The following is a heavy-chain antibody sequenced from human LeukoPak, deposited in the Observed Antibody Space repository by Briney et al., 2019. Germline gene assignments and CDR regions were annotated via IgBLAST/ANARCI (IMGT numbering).Heavy chain of an antibody. Sequence: GGSLRLSCAASGFTFSSYGMSWVRQAPGKGLEWVSAISGSGGSTYYADSVKGRFTISRDNSKNTLYLQMNSLRAEDTAVYYCAPVVELPTLDYWGQGTLVTVSS. V-gene: IGHV3-23*01. CDR2: ISGSGGST. CDR3: APVVELPTLDY. J-gene: IGHJ4*02. D-gene: IGHD1-7*01. CDR1: GFTFSSYG.